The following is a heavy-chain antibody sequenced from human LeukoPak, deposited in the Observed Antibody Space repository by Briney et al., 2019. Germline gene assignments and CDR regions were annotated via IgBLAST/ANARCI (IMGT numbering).Heavy chain of an antibody. CDR2: ISGSGDST. CDR1: GFTFNNYA. Sequence: TGGSLRLSCAASGFTFNNYAMNWVRQAPGKGLEWVSAISGSGDSTYYADSVKGRFTISRDNSKNTLYLQMNSLRAEDTAVYYCAKDDLWFGDQYYFDYWGQGTLVTVSS. D-gene: IGHD3-10*01. V-gene: IGHV3-23*01. CDR3: AKDDLWFGDQYYFDY. J-gene: IGHJ4*02.